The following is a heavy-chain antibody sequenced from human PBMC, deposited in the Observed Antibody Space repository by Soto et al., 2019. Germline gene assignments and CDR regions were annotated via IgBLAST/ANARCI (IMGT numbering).Heavy chain of an antibody. D-gene: IGHD3-16*01. Sequence: HPEGSLRLSCAASGFKFSNYAMSWVRQAPGKGLEWVSLISATGGGTYYADSVKGRFTISRDNSKNTLYLQVHSLTAEDTAVYYCAKDRRAGGNSAFYFDFWGQGAQVTVSS. J-gene: IGHJ4*02. CDR3: AKDRRAGGNSAFYFDF. V-gene: IGHV3-23*01. CDR1: GFKFSNYA. CDR2: ISATGGGT.